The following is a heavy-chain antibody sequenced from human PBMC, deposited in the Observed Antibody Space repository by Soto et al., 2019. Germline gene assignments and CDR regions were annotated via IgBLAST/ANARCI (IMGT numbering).Heavy chain of an antibody. CDR3: ARVSMVRGDLYYYYGMDV. J-gene: IGHJ6*02. D-gene: IGHD3-10*01. CDR1: GYTFTSYG. CDR2: ISAYNGNT. Sequence: QVQLVQSGAEVKKPGASVKVSCKASGYTFTSYGISWVRQAPGQGLEWMGWISAYNGNTNYAQKLQGRVTVTTDTSTSTAYMELRSLRSDDTAVYYCARVSMVRGDLYYYYGMDVWGQGTTVTVSS. V-gene: IGHV1-18*01.